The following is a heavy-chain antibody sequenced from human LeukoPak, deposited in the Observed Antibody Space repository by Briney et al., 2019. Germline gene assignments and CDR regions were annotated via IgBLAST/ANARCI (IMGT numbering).Heavy chain of an antibody. J-gene: IGHJ5*02. Sequence: GGSLTPSCAASGFTFSSYAVSWVRQAPGRGREGVSDISVSGGSTYYADSAKGRFTISRDNSKNTLYLQMNSRRAEDTAVYYCAKDRGSNWIYWFDPWGQGTLVTVSS. V-gene: IGHV3-23*01. CDR2: ISVSGGST. CDR1: GFTFSSYA. CDR3: AKDRGSNWIYWFDP. D-gene: IGHD6-13*01.